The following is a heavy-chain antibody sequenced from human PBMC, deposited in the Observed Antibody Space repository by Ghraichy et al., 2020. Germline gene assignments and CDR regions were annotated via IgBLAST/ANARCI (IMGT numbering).Heavy chain of an antibody. J-gene: IGHJ5*02. CDR3: ATWVSEGTMVITP. CDR1: GYTFTAYY. CDR2: INPDSGGT. Sequence: ASVKVSCKASGYTFTAYYIHWVRQAPGQGLEWMGRINPDSGGTNYAQKFQGRVTMTRDTSITTAYMELSRLTSDDTAVYYCATWVSEGTMVITPWGQGTLVTVSS. D-gene: IGHD4/OR15-4a*01. V-gene: IGHV1-2*02.